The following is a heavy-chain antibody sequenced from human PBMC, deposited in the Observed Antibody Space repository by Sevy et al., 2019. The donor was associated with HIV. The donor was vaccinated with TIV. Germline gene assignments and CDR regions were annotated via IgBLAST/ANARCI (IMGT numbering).Heavy chain of an antibody. CDR3: ARVWGTTVTTGRTSRLYYFDS. Sequence: SETLSLTCSVSGASIRSGRFYWGWIRQSPGKGLEWIGNVYFQGTTYYNPSLRSRVTISVGTSENQFSLNLRSVTAADTAVYYCARVWGTTVTTGRTSRLYYFDSWGQGTLVTVSS. CDR2: VYFQGTT. CDR1: GASIRSGRFY. J-gene: IGHJ4*02. D-gene: IGHD4-17*01. V-gene: IGHV4-39*01.